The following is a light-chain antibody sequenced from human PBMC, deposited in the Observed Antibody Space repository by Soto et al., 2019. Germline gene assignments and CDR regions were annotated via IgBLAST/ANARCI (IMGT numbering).Light chain of an antibody. Sequence: QSALTQPPSASGTPGQRVTISCSGSSSNVGSNAVNWYQQLPGTAPKLLIYSNDQRPSGVPDRFSGSGSGTSASLAISGRQSEDEADYYCAAWDDSLNGWVFGGGTKLTVL. CDR3: AAWDDSLNGWV. V-gene: IGLV1-44*01. CDR2: SND. CDR1: SSNVGSNA. J-gene: IGLJ3*02.